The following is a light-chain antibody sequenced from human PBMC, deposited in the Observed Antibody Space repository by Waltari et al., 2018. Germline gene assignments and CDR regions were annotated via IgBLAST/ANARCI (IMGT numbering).Light chain of an antibody. CDR2: WAS. CDR1: QSILYSSNNKKY. Sequence: DIVMTQSPDSLAVSLGERATINSKSSQSILYSSNNKKYLAWYQQKPGQSPKLLIYWASTRESGVPDRFSGSGSGTDFTLTISSLQTEDVAVYYCQQYYSTPFTFGGGTKVEIK. J-gene: IGKJ4*01. V-gene: IGKV4-1*01. CDR3: QQYYSTPFT.